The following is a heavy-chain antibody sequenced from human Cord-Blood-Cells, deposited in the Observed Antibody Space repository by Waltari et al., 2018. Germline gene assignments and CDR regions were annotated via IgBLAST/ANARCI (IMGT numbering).Heavy chain of an antibody. D-gene: IGHD7-27*01. V-gene: IGHV3-21*01. Sequence: AASGFTFSSYSMNWVRQAPGKGLEWVSSISSSSSYIYYADSVKGRFTSSRDNAKNSLYLQMNSLRAEDTAVYYCASQLGIAYWGQGTLVTVSS. CDR1: GFTFSSYS. CDR2: ISSSSSYI. CDR3: ASQLGIAY. J-gene: IGHJ4*02.